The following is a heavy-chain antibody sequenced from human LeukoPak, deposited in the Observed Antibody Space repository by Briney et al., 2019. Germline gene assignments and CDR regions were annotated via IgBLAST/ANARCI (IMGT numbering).Heavy chain of an antibody. CDR3: APFSAVTHYYFDY. CDR2: ISPDSGYI. CDR1: GFTFSSHS. Sequence: GGSLRLSCAASGFTFSSHSLMWVRQAPGKGLEWVSSISPDSGYIYYAGSVKGRFTISRDNAENSLFLQMNSLGAEDTAVYYCAPFSAVTHYYFDYWGQGTLVTVSS. V-gene: IGHV3-21*01. J-gene: IGHJ4*02. D-gene: IGHD6-13*01.